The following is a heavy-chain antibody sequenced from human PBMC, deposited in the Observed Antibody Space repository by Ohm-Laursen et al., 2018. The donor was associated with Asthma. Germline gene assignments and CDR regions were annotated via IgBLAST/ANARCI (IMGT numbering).Heavy chain of an antibody. Sequence: SLRLSCSASGFIFTNYGMHWVRQAPGKGLEWVAVIWYDGSNKYYGDSVKGRFTISRDNSKNTVDLQMNSLRAEDTAVYYCARDGSRSGHYPRPHDYWGQGTLVTVSS. D-gene: IGHD3-22*01. J-gene: IGHJ4*02. CDR1: GFIFTNYG. CDR3: ARDGSRSGHYPRPHDY. CDR2: IWYDGSNK. V-gene: IGHV3-33*01.